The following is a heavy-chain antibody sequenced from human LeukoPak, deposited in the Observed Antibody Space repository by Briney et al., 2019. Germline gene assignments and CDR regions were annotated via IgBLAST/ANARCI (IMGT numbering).Heavy chain of an antibody. V-gene: IGHV4-34*01. D-gene: IGHD3-3*01. Sequence: SETLSLTRAVYGGSFSGYYWSWIRQPPGKGLEWIGEINHSGSTNYNPSLKSRVTISVDTSKNQFSLKLSSVTGADTAVYYCAREGGFGVVMEAFDIWGQGTMVTVSS. CDR1: GGSFSGYY. CDR3: AREGGFGVVMEAFDI. J-gene: IGHJ3*02. CDR2: INHSGST.